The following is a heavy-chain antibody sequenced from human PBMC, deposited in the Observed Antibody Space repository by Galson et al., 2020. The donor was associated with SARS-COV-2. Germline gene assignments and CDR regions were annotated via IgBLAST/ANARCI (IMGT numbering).Heavy chain of an antibody. J-gene: IGHJ4*02. D-gene: IGHD3-16*01. CDR2: ISSSCSTI. CDR3: ARRGHLDY. Sequence: GGSLRLSCAASGFTFSSYSMNWVRQAPGKGLEWVSYISSSCSTIYYADSVKGRFTISRDNAKNSLYLQMNSLRAEDTAVYYCARRGHLDYWGQGTLVTVSS. V-gene: IGHV3-48*01. CDR1: GFTFSSYS.